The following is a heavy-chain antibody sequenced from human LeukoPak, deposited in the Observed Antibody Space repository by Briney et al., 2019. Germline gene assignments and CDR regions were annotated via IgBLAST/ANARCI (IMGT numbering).Heavy chain of an antibody. J-gene: IGHJ4*02. V-gene: IGHV3-23*01. CDR1: AFAFSNHA. Sequence: GGSLRLSCTASAFAFSNHAMSWVRQAPGKGLEWVSSISISGGTTYYADSVKGRFTISRENSKSTLYLQMNSLRAEDTAVYYCARVNRTGLSGYYFDYWGQGTLVTVSS. D-gene: IGHD3/OR15-3a*01. CDR3: ARVNRTGLSGYYFDY. CDR2: ISISGGTT.